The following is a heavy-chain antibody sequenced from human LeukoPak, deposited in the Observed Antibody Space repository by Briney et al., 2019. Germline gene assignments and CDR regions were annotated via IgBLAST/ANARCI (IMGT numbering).Heavy chain of an antibody. CDR1: GFIVSGNH. J-gene: IGHJ4*02. D-gene: IGHD5-24*01. Sequence: GGSLRLSCAAPGFIVSGNHMNWVRQAPGKGLEWVSGVGPSGARTYYADSVKGRFTVSRDNSKNMVFLQMNSLRAEDTAIYYCAKDDAYLQYDDWGQGTLVTVSS. CDR2: VGPSGART. CDR3: AKDDAYLQYDD. V-gene: IGHV3-23*01.